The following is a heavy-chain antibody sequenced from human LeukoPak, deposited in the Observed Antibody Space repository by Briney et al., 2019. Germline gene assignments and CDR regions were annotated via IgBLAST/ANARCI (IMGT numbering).Heavy chain of an antibody. D-gene: IGHD4-17*01. V-gene: IGHV4-59*01. CDR2: IYYSEST. J-gene: IGHJ4*02. CDR3: ASSYGDAYFDY. Sequence: SETMSLTRTVSGGSISSYYWSWIRQPPGKGMEWIGYIYYSESTNYNPSLKSRVTISVDTSKNQFSLKLSSVTAADTAVYYCASSYGDAYFDYWGQGTLVTVSS. CDR1: GGSISSYY.